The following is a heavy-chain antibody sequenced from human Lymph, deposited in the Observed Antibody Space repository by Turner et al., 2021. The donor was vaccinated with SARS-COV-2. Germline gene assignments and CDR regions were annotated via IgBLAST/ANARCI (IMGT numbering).Heavy chain of an antibody. CDR2: IKSKTDSGTT. D-gene: IGHD1-1*01. CDR1: EFPSSYAW. CDR3: TTGWFTGTYEDYFDY. Sequence: EVGLVDSGVGFVKPGGSLWLSLPAPEFPSSYAWMTWVRQAPGKGLKWVGRIKSKTDSGTTDYTPSVKSRFTISRDESKNQLYLKMNSLNTEDTAVYFCTTGWFTGTYEDYFDYWGQGTLVTVSS. J-gene: IGHJ4*02. V-gene: IGHV3-15*01.